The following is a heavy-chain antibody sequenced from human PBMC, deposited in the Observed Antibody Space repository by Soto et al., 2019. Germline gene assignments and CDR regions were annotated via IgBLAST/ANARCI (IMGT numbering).Heavy chain of an antibody. D-gene: IGHD4-17*01. V-gene: IGHV4-39*01. CDR2: IYYSGST. CDR1: GGSISSSSYY. Sequence: SETLSLTCTVSGGSISSSSYYWGWIRQPPGKGLEWIGSIYYSGSTYYNPSLKSRVTISVDTSKNQFSLKLSSVTAADTAVYSDAMTHDYGGDGRGGLYYMDYWGKGTTVTVSS. J-gene: IGHJ6*03. CDR3: AMTHDYGGDGRGGLYYMDY.